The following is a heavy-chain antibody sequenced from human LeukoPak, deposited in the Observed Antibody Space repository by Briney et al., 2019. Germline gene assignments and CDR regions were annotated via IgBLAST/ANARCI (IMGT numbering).Heavy chain of an antibody. CDR2: IRYDGSNK. CDR1: GFIFSSYA. CDR3: AKEEIQMWSLDS. J-gene: IGHJ4*02. D-gene: IGHD2-21*01. V-gene: IGHV3-30*02. Sequence: GGSLRLSCAASGFIFSSYAMHWVRQAPGKGLEWVAFIRYDGSNKYYADSVKGRFIISRDHSKNTLFLQMNSLRAEETAVYYCAKEEIQMWSLDSWGQGTLVTVSS.